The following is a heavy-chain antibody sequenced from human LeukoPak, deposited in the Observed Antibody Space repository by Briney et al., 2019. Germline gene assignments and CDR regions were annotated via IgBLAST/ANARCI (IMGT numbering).Heavy chain of an antibody. CDR3: ARDLAYRSSLRGTFDI. J-gene: IGHJ3*02. Sequence: SETLSLTCTVSGGSISNYFWSWIRQAPGKGLEYIGFVYYSGNTNYNPSFKSRVTISVDTSKKQFSLKLSSVTAADTAVYYCARDLAYRSSLRGTFDIWGQGTKVTVSS. CDR1: GGSISNYF. V-gene: IGHV4-59*01. D-gene: IGHD6-19*01. CDR2: VYYSGNT.